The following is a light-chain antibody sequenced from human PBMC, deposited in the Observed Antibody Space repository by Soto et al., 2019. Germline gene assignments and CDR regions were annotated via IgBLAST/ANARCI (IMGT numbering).Light chain of an antibody. CDR1: SSNIGNSY. V-gene: IGLV1-51*01. Sequence: QSVLTQPPSVSAAPGQTVTVSCSGNSSNIGNSYVSWYQQFPGTAPRLLIYDDNKRPSGIRDRFSGSKSGTSATLAITGLQTGDEAVYYCSSYTSSSTRVFGGGTKVTVL. CDR3: SSYTSSSTRV. CDR2: DDN. J-gene: IGLJ3*02.